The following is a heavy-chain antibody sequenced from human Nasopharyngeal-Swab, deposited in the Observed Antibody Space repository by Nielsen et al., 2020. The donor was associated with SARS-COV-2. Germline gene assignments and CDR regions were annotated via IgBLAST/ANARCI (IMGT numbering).Heavy chain of an antibody. CDR1: GFTFSSYA. V-gene: IGHV3-30-3*01. CDR3: ARDSAVAGRGRVPGY. D-gene: IGHD6-19*01. CDR2: ISYDGSNK. Sequence: GGSLRLSCAASGFTFSSYAMHWVRQAPGKGLEWAAVISYDGSNKYYADSVKGRFTISRDNSKNTLYLQMNSLRAEDTAVYYCARDSAVAGRGRVPGYWGQGTLVTVSS. J-gene: IGHJ4*02.